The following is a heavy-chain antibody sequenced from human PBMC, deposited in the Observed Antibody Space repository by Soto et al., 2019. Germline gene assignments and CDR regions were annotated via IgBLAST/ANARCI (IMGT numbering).Heavy chain of an antibody. D-gene: IGHD7-27*01. CDR2: IIPLFGTT. CDR3: ARAHGTNWYNWFDP. V-gene: IGHV1-69*13. Sequence: ASVKVSCKAYGGTFSSYGISWVRQAPGQGLEWMGGIIPLFGTTNFAQKFKGRLTITADESTSTVYMELSSLRFEDTAVYYSARAHGTNWYNWFDPWGQGTLVTVSS. J-gene: IGHJ5*02. CDR1: GGTFSSYG.